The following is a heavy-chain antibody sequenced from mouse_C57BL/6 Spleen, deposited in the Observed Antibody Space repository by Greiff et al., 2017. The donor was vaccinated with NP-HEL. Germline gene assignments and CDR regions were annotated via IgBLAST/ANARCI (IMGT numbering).Heavy chain of an antibody. CDR1: GYTFTDYT. D-gene: IGHD2-2*01. V-gene: IGHV1-22*01. Sequence: VQLKQSGPELVKPGASVKMSCKASGYTFTDYTMHWVKQSPGKSLEWIGYINPSNGGTSYNQKFKGKATLTVNKSSSTAYMELRSLTSEDSAVYYCARWDGYDPSFDYWGQGTPLTVSS. CDR3: ARWDGYDPSFDY. J-gene: IGHJ2*01. CDR2: INPSNGGT.